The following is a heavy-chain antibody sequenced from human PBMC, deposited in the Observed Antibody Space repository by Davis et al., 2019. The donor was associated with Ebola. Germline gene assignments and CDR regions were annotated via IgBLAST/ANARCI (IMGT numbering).Heavy chain of an antibody. V-gene: IGHV1-8*01. CDR1: GYTFTSYD. Sequence: AASVKVSCKASGYTFTSYDINWVRQATGQGLEWMGWMNPNSGNTGYAQKFQGRVTMTEDTSTDTAYMELSSLRSEDTAVYYCATDLGDYFDYWGQGTLVTVSS. CDR2: MNPNSGNT. D-gene: IGHD4-17*01. J-gene: IGHJ4*02. CDR3: ATDLGDYFDY.